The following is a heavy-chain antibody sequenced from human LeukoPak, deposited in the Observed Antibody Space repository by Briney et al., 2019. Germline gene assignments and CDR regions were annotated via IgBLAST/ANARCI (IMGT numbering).Heavy chain of an antibody. CDR1: GYTFTSYY. CDR2: INPSGGST. CDR3: ARDQPAAAISDY. V-gene: IGHV1-46*01. D-gene: IGHD2-2*01. Sequence: ASVKVSCKASGYTFTSYYMHWVRQAPGQGLEWMGIINPSGGSTSYTQKFQGRVTMTRDTSTSTVYMELSSLRSEDTAVYYCARDQPAAAISDYWGQGTLVTVSS. J-gene: IGHJ4*02.